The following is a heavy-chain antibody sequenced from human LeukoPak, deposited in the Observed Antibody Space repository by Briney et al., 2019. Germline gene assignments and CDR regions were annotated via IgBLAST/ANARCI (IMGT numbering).Heavy chain of an antibody. CDR3: ARGIPAAEILWFGEQETWFDP. V-gene: IGHV4-4*07. J-gene: IGHJ5*02. CDR2: IYTSGST. D-gene: IGHD3-10*01. Sequence: SSETLSLTCTVSGGSISSYYWSWIRQPAGKGLEWIGRIYTSGSTNYNPSLKSRVTMSVDTSKNQFSLKLSSVTAADTAVYYCARGIPAAEILWFGEQETWFDPWGQGTLVTVSS. CDR1: GGSISSYY.